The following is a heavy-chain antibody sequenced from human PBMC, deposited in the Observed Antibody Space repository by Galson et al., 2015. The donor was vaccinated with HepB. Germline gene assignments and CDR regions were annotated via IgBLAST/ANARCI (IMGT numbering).Heavy chain of an antibody. D-gene: IGHD2-2*01. J-gene: IGHJ6*03. CDR1: GGILTTHA. Sequence: VKVSCKASGGILTTHAISWVRQAPGQGLEWMGGIIPIFGAARHAEKFRGRVTITADESTSTAYMDLASLRSEDTAMYYCATLGSCNNTDCREGWSYYYYMDVWGKGTTVTVSS. CDR2: IIPIFGAA. CDR3: ATLGSCNNTDCREGWSYYYYMDV. V-gene: IGHV1-69*13.